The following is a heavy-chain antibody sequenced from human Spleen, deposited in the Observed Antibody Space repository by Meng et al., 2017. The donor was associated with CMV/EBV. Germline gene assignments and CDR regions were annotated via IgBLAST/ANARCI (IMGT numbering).Heavy chain of an antibody. D-gene: IGHD6-19*01. Sequence: SETLSLTCAVYGGSFSEYYWSWIRQPPGKGLEWIGEINHSGGGTNYNPSLKSRVTISLDMSKNHFSLRLTSVTAADTAVYYCGRSIYGWYVDYWGQGTLVTVSS. CDR1: GGSFSEYY. CDR3: GRSIYGWYVDY. J-gene: IGHJ4*02. V-gene: IGHV4-34*01. CDR2: INHSGGGT.